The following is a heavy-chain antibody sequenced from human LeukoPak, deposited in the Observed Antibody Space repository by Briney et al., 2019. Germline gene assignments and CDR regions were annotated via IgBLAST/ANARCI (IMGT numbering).Heavy chain of an antibody. J-gene: IGHJ1*01. CDR2: VYYTGRT. D-gene: IGHD3-22*01. CDR1: GDFISSSSYY. CDR3: ARRRYYDSTGYFE. Sequence: SETLSLTCTVSGDFISSSSYYWGWIRQPPGKGLEWIGDVYYTGRTYYNPPLKSRVFISTDTSNNYFSLNLNFVTAADTAVYYCARRRYYDSTGYFEWGRGSLVTVSS. V-gene: IGHV4-39*02.